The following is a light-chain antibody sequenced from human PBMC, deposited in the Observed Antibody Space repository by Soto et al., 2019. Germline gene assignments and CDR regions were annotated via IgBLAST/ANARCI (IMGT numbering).Light chain of an antibody. CDR2: SAV. V-gene: IGKV3-20*01. J-gene: IGKJ1*01. CDR1: QSVSSSY. CDR3: QQYGSSPS. Sequence: EIVLTQSPGTLSLSPGERATLSSRASQSVSSSYLAWYQQKPGQAPRLLMGSAVSRATGIPDRFSGSGSGTDFTLTISRLEPEDFAVYYCQQYGSSPSFGQGTKVEIK.